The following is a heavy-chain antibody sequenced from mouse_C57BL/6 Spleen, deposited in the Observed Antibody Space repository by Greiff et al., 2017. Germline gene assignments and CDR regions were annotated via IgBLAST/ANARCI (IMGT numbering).Heavy chain of an antibody. CDR1: GFTFSDFY. V-gene: IGHV7-1*01. D-gene: IGHD5-5*01. Sequence: EVQRVESGGGLVQSGRSLRLSCATSGFTFSDFYMEWVRQAPGKGLEWIAASRNKANDYTTEYSSSVKGRFIVSRDTSQSILYLQMIALRAEDTAIYYCARDGDYPYAMDYWGQGTSVTVSS. J-gene: IGHJ4*01. CDR3: ARDGDYPYAMDY. CDR2: SRNKANDYTT.